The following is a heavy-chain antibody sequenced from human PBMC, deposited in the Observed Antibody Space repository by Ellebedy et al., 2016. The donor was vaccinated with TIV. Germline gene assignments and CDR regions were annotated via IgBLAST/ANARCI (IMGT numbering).Heavy chain of an antibody. CDR3: AGDHPLLWFGELSGYYGMDV. D-gene: IGHD3-10*01. Sequence: ASVKVSCKVSGYTLTELSMHWVRQAPGKGLEWMGGFDPEDGETIYAQKLQGRVTMTTDTSTSTAYMELRSLRSDDTAVYFCAGDHPLLWFGELSGYYGMDVWGQGTTVTVSS. CDR1: GYTLTELS. V-gene: IGHV1-24*01. CDR2: FDPEDGET. J-gene: IGHJ6*02.